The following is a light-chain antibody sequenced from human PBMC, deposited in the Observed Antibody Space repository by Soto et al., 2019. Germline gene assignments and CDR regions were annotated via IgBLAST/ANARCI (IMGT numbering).Light chain of an antibody. V-gene: IGLV2-14*01. CDR3: SSYISSFSHV. Sequence: QSALTQPASVSGSPGQSITISCIGTSSDVGNYNYVSWYQQHPGKAPKLMIFEVSDRPSGVSNRFSGSKSGNTASLTISGLQAEDEADYYCSSYISSFSHVFGTGTKLTVL. J-gene: IGLJ1*01. CDR2: EVS. CDR1: SSDVGNYNY.